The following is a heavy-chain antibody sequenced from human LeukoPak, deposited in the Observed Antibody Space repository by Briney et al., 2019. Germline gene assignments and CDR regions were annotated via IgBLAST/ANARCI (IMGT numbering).Heavy chain of an antibody. CDR2: VNHSGSN. D-gene: IGHD3-22*01. V-gene: IGHV4-34*01. Sequence: SETLSLTCAVYGASFSDYYWTWIRQPPGKGLEWIGEVNHSGSNNYNPSLENRVTISIDTSKNQFSLKLCSVTAADTAVYYCARGGGSSGYYYDYWGQGILVTVSS. CDR3: ARGGGSSGYYYDY. J-gene: IGHJ4*02. CDR1: GASFSDYY.